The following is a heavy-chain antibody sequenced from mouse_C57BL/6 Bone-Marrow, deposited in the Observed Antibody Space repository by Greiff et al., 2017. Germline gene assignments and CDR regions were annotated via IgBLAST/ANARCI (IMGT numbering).Heavy chain of an antibody. D-gene: IGHD1-1*01. CDR2: IYPRSGNN. J-gene: IGHJ4*01. V-gene: IGHV1-81*01. Sequence: QVQLQQSGAELARPGASVKLSCKASGYTFTSYGISWVKQRTGQGLEWIGEIYPRSGNNYYNEKFKGKATLTADKSSSTAYMELRSLTSEDSAVYFCARWYDYGSSLTMDYWGQGTSVTVSS. CDR1: GYTFTSYG. CDR3: ARWYDYGSSLTMDY.